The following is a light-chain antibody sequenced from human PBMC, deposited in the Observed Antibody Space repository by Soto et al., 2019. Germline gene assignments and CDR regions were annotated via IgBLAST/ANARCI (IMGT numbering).Light chain of an antibody. J-gene: IGKJ2*01. Sequence: EIVLTQSPATLSLSPGERATLSCRASQSVNSYLAWYQQKPGQAPRLLIYDASNRATGIPARFSGSGSGTAFTLTISSLEPEDFAVYYCQQRSNWPPATYGQGTKLEIK. CDR2: DAS. CDR1: QSVNSY. V-gene: IGKV3-11*01. CDR3: QQRSNWPPAT.